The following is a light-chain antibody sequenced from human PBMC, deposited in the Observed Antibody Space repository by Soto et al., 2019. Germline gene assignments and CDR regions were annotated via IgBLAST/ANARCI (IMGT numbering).Light chain of an antibody. Sequence: DIQMTQSPSSLSASVGDRVTITCRASQDISVYLAWYQQKPGKVPKLLIYSASTLHSGVPSRFSGSGSGKDFTLNISSLQPEDVATYYCQKFNTAPLTFGQGTRLEIK. J-gene: IGKJ5*01. CDR2: SAS. V-gene: IGKV1-27*01. CDR3: QKFNTAPLT. CDR1: QDISVY.